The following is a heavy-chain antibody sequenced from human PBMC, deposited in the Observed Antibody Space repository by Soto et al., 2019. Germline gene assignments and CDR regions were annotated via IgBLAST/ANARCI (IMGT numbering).Heavy chain of an antibody. CDR3: ARVDDYGDYPNDH. J-gene: IGHJ4*02. CDR2: ISAYNGNT. D-gene: IGHD4-17*01. CDR1: GYTFTSYG. Sequence: ASVKLSCTDSGYTFTSYGISWVRQAPGQGLEWMGWISAYNGNTNYAQKLQGRVTMTTDTSTSTAYMELRSLRSDDTAVYYCARVDDYGDYPNDHWGQGTLVTVSS. V-gene: IGHV1-18*01.